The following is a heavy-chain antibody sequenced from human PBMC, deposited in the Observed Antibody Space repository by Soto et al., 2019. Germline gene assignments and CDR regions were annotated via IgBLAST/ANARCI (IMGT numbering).Heavy chain of an antibody. V-gene: IGHV1-8*01. CDR3: AKSYYYDSSGPPDY. CDR1: GYPSTSYD. J-gene: IGHJ4*02. D-gene: IGHD3-22*01. Sequence: ASVKVPCKPSGYPSTSYDINWVRQAPGQGLEWMGWMNPNSGNTGYAQKFQGRVTMTRNTSISTAYMELSSLRSEDTAVYYCAKSYYYDSSGPPDYWGQGTLVTVSS. CDR2: MNPNSGNT.